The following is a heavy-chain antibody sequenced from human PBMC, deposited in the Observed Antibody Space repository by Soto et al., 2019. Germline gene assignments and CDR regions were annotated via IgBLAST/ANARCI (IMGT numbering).Heavy chain of an antibody. V-gene: IGHV3-11*06. J-gene: IGHJ4*02. CDR2: ISSSSDST. CDR3: ARGGVKGTTSRGQVYN. Sequence: QVQVVESGGGLVKPGGSLRLSCAASGFTFSDYYMSWIRQAPGKGLEWVSFISSSSDSTKYADSVKGRFTISRDNAKNSPYRQLNSLRGEDTAVYYCARGGVKGTTSRGQVYNWGQGTLVTVSS. D-gene: IGHD1-7*01. CDR1: GFTFSDYY.